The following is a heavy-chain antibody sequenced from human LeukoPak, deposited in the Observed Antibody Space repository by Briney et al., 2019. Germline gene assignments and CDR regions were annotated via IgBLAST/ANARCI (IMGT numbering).Heavy chain of an antibody. CDR1: GLTFSDYS. D-gene: IGHD6-25*01. V-gene: IGHV3-48*01. CDR3: ARSRGRSAPEY. Sequence: GGSLRLSCEASGLTFSDYSMNWVRQAPGKGLEWVSYISSSSSPIYYADSVKGRFTISRDNAKNSLYLQMNSLRAEDTAVYYCARSRGRSAPEYWGQGTLVTVSS. J-gene: IGHJ4*02. CDR2: ISSSSSPI.